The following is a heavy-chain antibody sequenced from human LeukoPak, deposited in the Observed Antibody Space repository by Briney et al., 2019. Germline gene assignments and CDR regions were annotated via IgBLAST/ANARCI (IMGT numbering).Heavy chain of an antibody. CDR1: GLTFSSHW. J-gene: IGHJ4*02. Sequence: PGGSLRLSCAASGLTFSSHWMHWVRQAPGKGLVWVSRITNDGSSTTYADSVKGRFTISRDNSRNTLYLQMDSLRTDDTAVYYCAKSNPGDYTLHLIDNWGQGTLVTVSS. D-gene: IGHD4-17*01. CDR2: ITNDGSST. V-gene: IGHV3-74*01. CDR3: AKSNPGDYTLHLIDN.